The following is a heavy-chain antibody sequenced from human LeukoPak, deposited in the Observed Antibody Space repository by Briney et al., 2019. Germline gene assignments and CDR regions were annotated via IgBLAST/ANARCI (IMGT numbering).Heavy chain of an antibody. J-gene: IGHJ4*02. Sequence: GGSLRLSCAASGYTFSSYAMHWVRQAPGKGLEWVAVISYDGSNKYYADSVKGRFTISRDNSKNTLYLQMNSLRAEETAVYYCARTSYYYGSGSYFIWGYFDYWGQGTLVTVSS. D-gene: IGHD3-10*01. CDR1: GYTFSSYA. V-gene: IGHV3-30*01. CDR2: ISYDGSNK. CDR3: ARTSYYYGSGSYFIWGYFDY.